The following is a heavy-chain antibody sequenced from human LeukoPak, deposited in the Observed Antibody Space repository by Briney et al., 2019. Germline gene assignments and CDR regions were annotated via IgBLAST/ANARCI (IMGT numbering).Heavy chain of an antibody. J-gene: IGHJ4*02. V-gene: IGHV1-18*01. D-gene: IGHD3-22*01. CDR1: GYTFTSYG. Sequence: ASVKVSCKASGYTFTSYGISWVRQAPGQGLEWMGWISAYNGNTNYAQKLQGRVTMTTDTSTSTAYMELRSLRSDDTAVYYCASMPYDSSGPEFDYWGQGTLVTVSP. CDR3: ASMPYDSSGPEFDY. CDR2: ISAYNGNT.